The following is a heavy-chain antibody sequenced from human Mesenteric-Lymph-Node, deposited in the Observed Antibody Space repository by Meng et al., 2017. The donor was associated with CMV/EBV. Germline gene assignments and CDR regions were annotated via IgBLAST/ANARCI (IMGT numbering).Heavy chain of an antibody. CDR2: ISGRGTFI. V-gene: IGHV3-11*04. CDR3: VRGGDFRYGMDV. J-gene: IGHJ6*02. D-gene: IGHD3-3*01. Sequence: GGSLRLSCAASGFTFSDYYMSWIRQAPGKGLEWVSSISGRGTFIYYADSVKGRFTISRDSAEKSVYLQMSSVRVEDMAVYYCVRGGDFRYGMDVWGQGTTVTVSS. CDR1: GFTFSDYY.